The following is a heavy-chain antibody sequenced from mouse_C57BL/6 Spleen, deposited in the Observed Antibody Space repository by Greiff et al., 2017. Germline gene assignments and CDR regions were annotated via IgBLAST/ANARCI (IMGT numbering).Heavy chain of an antibody. Sequence: QVQLQQSGAELVKPGASVKISCKASGYAFSSYWMNWVKQRPGKGLEWIGQIYPGDGDTNYNGKFKGKATLTAAKSSSTAYMQLSSLTSEDSAVYFCARGRVYYAMDYWGQGTSVTVSS. CDR1: GYAFSSYW. CDR2: IYPGDGDT. CDR3: ARGRVYYAMDY. J-gene: IGHJ4*01. V-gene: IGHV1-80*01.